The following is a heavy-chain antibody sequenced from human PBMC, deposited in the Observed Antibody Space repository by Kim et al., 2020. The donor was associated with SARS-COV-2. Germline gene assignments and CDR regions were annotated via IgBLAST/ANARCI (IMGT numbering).Heavy chain of an antibody. CDR2: INPSNAYT. CDR1: GYTFTSYW. D-gene: IGHD1-26*01. J-gene: IGHJ4*02. Sequence: ASVKVSCKASGYTFTSYWIHWVRQAPGQGLEWMGMINPSNAYTRYAQSFQGRVTTTSDTSTSTASMDLSSLTSEDTAVYYCARAWDQNFDFWGQGTLVTVSS. CDR3: ARAWDQNFDF. V-gene: IGHV1-46*01.